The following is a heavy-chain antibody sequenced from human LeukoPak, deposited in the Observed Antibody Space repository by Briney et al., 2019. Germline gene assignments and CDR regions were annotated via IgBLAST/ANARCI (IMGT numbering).Heavy chain of an antibody. CDR1: GFTFSSYG. CDR2: IWFDGSNK. CDR3: AKAVAATGHYYFGMDV. D-gene: IGHD6-19*01. V-gene: IGHV3-33*06. J-gene: IGHJ6*02. Sequence: PGGSLRLSCTASGFTFSSYGMHWVRQAPGKGLEWVAVIWFDGSNKYYADSVKGRLTISRDNSKSTLYLQMNSLRAEDTAVYYCAKAVAATGHYYFGMDVWGRGTTVTVSS.